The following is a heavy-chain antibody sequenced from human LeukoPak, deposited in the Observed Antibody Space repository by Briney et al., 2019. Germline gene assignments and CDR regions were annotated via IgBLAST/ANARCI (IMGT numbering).Heavy chain of an antibody. CDR1: GGSISSSSYY. D-gene: IGHD3-10*01. J-gene: IGHJ4*02. V-gene: IGHV4-39*01. CDR3: ARVAGELLPDY. CDR2: IYYSGST. Sequence: PSETLSLTCTVSGGSISSSSYYWGWIRQPPGKGLEWIGSIYYSGSTYYNPSLKSRVTISVDTSKNQFSLKLSSVTAADTAVYYCARVAGELLPDYGGQGTLVTVSS.